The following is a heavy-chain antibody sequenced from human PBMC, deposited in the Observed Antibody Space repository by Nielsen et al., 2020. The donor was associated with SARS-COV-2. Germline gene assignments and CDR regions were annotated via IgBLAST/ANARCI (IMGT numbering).Heavy chain of an antibody. CDR3: ARLDYAHFDY. Sequence: SETLSLTCTVSGGSISSYYWSWIRQPPGKGLEWIGYIYYSGSTNYNPSLKSRVTISVDTSKNQFSLKLSSVTAADTAVYYCARLDYAHFDYWGQGTLVTVSS. J-gene: IGHJ4*02. V-gene: IGHV4-59*13. D-gene: IGHD3-16*01. CDR2: IYYSGST. CDR1: GGSISSYY.